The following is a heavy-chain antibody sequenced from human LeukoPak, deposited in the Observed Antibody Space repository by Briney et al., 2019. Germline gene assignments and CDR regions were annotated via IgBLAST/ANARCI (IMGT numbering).Heavy chain of an antibody. CDR2: ISGDGKST. CDR3: ASSRVYGSHDY. Sequence: GGSLRLSCTASGFTFSSYWMQWVRQAPGKGLEWVSAISGDGKSTYYAESMKGRFTLSRDNSKDTLYLQMNSLRAEDTAVYYCASSRVYGSHDYWGQGTLVTVSS. V-gene: IGHV3-23*01. D-gene: IGHD3-10*01. J-gene: IGHJ4*02. CDR1: GFTFSSYW.